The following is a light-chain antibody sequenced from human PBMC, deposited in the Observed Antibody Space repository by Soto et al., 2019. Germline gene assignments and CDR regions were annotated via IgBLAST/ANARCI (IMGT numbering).Light chain of an antibody. CDR3: FSYAGSWGYV. J-gene: IGLJ1*01. Sequence: QPVLTQPRSVSGSPGQSVAISCTGTSSDVGYYNYVSWYQQHPGKAPKLMIYDVNKRPSGVPDRFSGSKSGNTASLTISGLQAEDEADYYCFSYAGSWGYVFGTGTKVTVL. CDR1: SSDVGYYNY. CDR2: DVN. V-gene: IGLV2-11*01.